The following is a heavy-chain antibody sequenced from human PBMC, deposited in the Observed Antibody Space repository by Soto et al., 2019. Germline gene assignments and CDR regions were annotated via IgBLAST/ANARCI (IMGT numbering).Heavy chain of an antibody. Sequence: SVKLSCKASGGTFTSYAISSVRQAPGQGLDWMGGIIPIFATANYAQKFHGRVTITADESTSTAYMELSSLRSEDTAVYYCAGDCSGGSCYFGFFLYYYYYYGTDVSGPGTTVTV. CDR3: AGDCSGGSCYFGFFLYYYYYYGTDV. V-gene: IGHV1-69*13. J-gene: IGHJ6*02. CDR2: IIPIFATA. D-gene: IGHD2-15*01. CDR1: GGTFTSYA.